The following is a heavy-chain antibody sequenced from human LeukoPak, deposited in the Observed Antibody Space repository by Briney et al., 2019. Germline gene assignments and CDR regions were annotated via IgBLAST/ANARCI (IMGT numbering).Heavy chain of an antibody. CDR2: MNTDGSEK. J-gene: IGHJ4*02. D-gene: IGHD6-13*01. Sequence: GGSLRLSCAASRFTFSSYWMGWVRQAPGQGLEWVANMNTDGSEKFYVDSVRGRFSISRDNAKNSLYLQMNSLRAEDTAVYYCARERVEQLDRGGFDYWGQGTLVTVSS. CDR3: ARERVEQLDRGGFDY. CDR1: RFTFSSYW. V-gene: IGHV3-7*01.